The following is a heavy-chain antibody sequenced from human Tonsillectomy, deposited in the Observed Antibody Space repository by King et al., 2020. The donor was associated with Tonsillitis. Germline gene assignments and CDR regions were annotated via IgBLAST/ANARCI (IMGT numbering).Heavy chain of an antibody. CDR3: ARGARGGSTAAGSPIDF. CDR1: GFTFSDYT. V-gene: IGHV3-30*04. J-gene: IGHJ4*02. Sequence: VQLVESGGGVVQPGGSLRLSCAASGFTFSDYTMHWVRHVAGKGLEWVAVISYDGRDKYYAVSVKGRFTVSRDDSQNTLLLQMNSLRPEDTSVYYCARGARGGSTAAGSPIDFRGQGTRVTVSA. D-gene: IGHD6-13*01. CDR2: ISYDGRDK.